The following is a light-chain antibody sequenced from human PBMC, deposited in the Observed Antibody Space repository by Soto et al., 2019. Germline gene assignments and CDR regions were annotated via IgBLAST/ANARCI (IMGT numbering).Light chain of an antibody. CDR3: MQGSHWPWT. Sequence: VVLTQSPLSQPVTLGQPASISCRSGQSLLHSDGNTYLSWFQQRPGHSPRRLIYKVSDRDSGVPERFSGSGSGNDFTLKISRVEAEDIGVYYCMQGSHWPWTFGQGTKMEIK. J-gene: IGKJ1*01. CDR1: QSLLHSDGNTY. CDR2: KVS. V-gene: IGKV2-30*02.